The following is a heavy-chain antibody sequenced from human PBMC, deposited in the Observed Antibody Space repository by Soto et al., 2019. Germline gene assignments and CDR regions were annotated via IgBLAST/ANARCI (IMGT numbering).Heavy chain of an antibody. D-gene: IGHD6-13*01. CDR2: IKQDGSKK. CDR1: GFTFSSYW. CDR3: AREKLQVVSPDY. Sequence: EVQLVESGGGLVQPGGSLRLSCAASGFTFSSYWMNWVRQAPGKGLEWVADIKQDGSKKYYADSVKGRFTISRDNTKNALYMQMNSLRAEDTAVYYGAREKLQVVSPDYWGQGTLVTVSS. J-gene: IGHJ4*02. V-gene: IGHV3-7*01.